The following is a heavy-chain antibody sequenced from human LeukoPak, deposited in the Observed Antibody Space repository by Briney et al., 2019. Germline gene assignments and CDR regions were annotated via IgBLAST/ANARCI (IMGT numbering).Heavy chain of an antibody. CDR2: ISSTGNYI. D-gene: IGHD4-23*01. CDR3: ARDRGGRGLDY. V-gene: IGHV3-21*06. CDR1: GFTFSSSG. Sequence: GGSLRLSCAASGFTFSSSGMNWVRQAPGKGLEWVSSISSTGNYIYYTESMKGRFTISRDNAKNSLFLQMNSLRAEDTAVYYCARDRGGRGLDYWGQGTPVTVSS. J-gene: IGHJ4*02.